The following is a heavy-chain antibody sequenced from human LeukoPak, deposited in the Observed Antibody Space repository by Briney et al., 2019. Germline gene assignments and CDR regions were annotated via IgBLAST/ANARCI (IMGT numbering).Heavy chain of an antibody. J-gene: IGHJ6*02. Sequence: ASVKVSCKAFGYTFTSYYMHWVRQAPGQGLEWMGIINPSGGSTSYAQKFQGRVTMTRDTSTSTVYMELSSLRSEDTAVYYCARDLIPHYYDSSGPNPHYYYGMDVWGQGTTVTVSS. D-gene: IGHD3-22*01. V-gene: IGHV1-46*01. CDR3: ARDLIPHYYDSSGPNPHYYYGMDV. CDR1: GYTFTSYY. CDR2: INPSGGST.